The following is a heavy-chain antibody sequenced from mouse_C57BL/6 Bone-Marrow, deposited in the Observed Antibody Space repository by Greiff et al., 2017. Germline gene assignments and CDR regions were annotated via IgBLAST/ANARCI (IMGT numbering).Heavy chain of an antibody. CDR2: IDPSDSYT. J-gene: IGHJ4*01. CDR3: ARGERAYYRSYYAMDY. CDR1: GYTFTSSW. D-gene: IGHD2-14*01. V-gene: IGHV1-69*01. Sequence: QVQLQQPGAELVMPGASVKLSCKASGYTFTSSWMHWVKQRPGQGLAWIGEIDPSDSYTNYHQQFKGTSTLTVVKPSSTAYMQLSSLTSEDSAVYYCARGERAYYRSYYAMDYWGQGTSVTVSS.